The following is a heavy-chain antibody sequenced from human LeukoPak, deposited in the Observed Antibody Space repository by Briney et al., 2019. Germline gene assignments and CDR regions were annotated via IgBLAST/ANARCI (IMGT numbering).Heavy chain of an antibody. D-gene: IGHD3-3*01. CDR1: GYTFTGYY. Sequence: ASVKVSCKASGYTFTGYYMHWVRQAPGQGLEWMGWINPNSGGTNYAQKFQGRVTMTRDTSISTAYMELSRLRSDDTAVYYCARGHSHFGVVRKGKPDYYYYYGMDVWGQGTTVTVSS. V-gene: IGHV1-2*02. CDR3: ARGHSHFGVVRKGKPDYYYYYGMDV. CDR2: INPNSGGT. J-gene: IGHJ6*02.